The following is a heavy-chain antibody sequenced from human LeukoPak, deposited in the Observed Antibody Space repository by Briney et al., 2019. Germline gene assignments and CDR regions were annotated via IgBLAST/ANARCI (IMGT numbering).Heavy chain of an antibody. CDR2: INPNSGGT. Sequence: ASVKVSCKASGYTFTGYYLHWVRQAPGQGPEWMGWINPNSGGTNYAQKFQGWVIMTRDTSISTTYMELSRLRSDDTAVYYCATSGTTESAFDIWGQGTLVTVSS. D-gene: IGHD1-7*01. V-gene: IGHV1-2*04. J-gene: IGHJ3*02. CDR1: GYTFTGYY. CDR3: ATSGTTESAFDI.